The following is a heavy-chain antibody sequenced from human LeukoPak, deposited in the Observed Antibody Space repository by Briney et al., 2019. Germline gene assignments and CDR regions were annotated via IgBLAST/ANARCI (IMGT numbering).Heavy chain of an antibody. J-gene: IGHJ4*02. D-gene: IGHD4-17*01. V-gene: IGHV3-7*03. CDR1: RFTFSSYW. Sequence: GGSLRLSCAASRFTFSSYWMSWVRQAPGKGLEWVANIKQDGSEEYYVDSVKGRFTISRDNAKNSLYLQMNSLRAEDTAVYYCAKSYGDYYFDYWGQGTLSPSPQ. CDR2: IKQDGSEE. CDR3: AKSYGDYYFDY.